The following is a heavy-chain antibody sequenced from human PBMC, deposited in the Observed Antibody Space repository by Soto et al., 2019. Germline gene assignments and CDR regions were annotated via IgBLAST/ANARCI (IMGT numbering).Heavy chain of an antibody. CDR2: IYYSGST. D-gene: IGHD6-6*01. V-gene: IGHV4-30-4*01. Sequence: KSSETLSLTCTVSGGSISSGDYYWSWIRQPPGKGLEWIGYIYYSGSTYYSPSLKSRVTISVDTSKNQFSLKLSSVTAADTAVYYCARAGSSSPSSYYYYYGMDVWGQGTTVTVSS. CDR1: GGSISSGDYY. J-gene: IGHJ6*02. CDR3: ARAGSSSPSSYYYYYGMDV.